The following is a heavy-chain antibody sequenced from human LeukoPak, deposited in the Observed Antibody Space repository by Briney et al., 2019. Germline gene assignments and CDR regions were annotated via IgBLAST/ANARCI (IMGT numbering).Heavy chain of an antibody. CDR1: GGSISNYY. J-gene: IGHJ4*02. D-gene: IGHD5-18*01. V-gene: IGHV4-59*01. CDR2: IYYSGST. Sequence: SETLSLTCTVSGGSISNYYWNWIRQPPGKGLEWIGYIYYSGSTNYNPSLKSRVTISVDTSKNQFSLKLSSVTAADTAVYYCARGARGYSYGADYWGQGTLVTVSS. CDR3: ARGARGYSYGADY.